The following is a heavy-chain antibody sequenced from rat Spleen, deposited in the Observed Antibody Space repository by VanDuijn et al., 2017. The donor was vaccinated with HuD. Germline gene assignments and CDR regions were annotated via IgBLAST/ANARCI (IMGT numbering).Heavy chain of an antibody. V-gene: IGHV5-25*01. CDR1: GFTFSNYY. Sequence: EVQLVESGGGLVQPGRSMKLSCTVSGFTFSNYYMAWVRQAPTKGLEWVASMTNSGRSIYYPDSVKGRFTISRDNAQNTLYLQMNSLRSEDTATYYCTRGYAHYWGQGVMVTVSS. D-gene: IGHD1-12*03. CDR2: MTNSGRSI. CDR3: TRGYAHY. J-gene: IGHJ2*01.